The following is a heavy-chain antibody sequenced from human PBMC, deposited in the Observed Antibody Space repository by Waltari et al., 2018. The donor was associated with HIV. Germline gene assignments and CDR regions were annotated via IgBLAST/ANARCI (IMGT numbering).Heavy chain of an antibody. CDR2: ISRSISII. Sequence: EVQLVESGGGLVQPGGSLRLSCAASGFTFSNYTMNWVRQDPGKGLEWILYISRSISIIFYADSVKGLFTISRDNAKNSLYLQMNSLRVEDTAVYYCARDINGGWGYWGQGTLVTVAS. V-gene: IGHV3-48*01. D-gene: IGHD7-27*01. J-gene: IGHJ4*02. CDR1: GFTFSNYT. CDR3: ARDINGGWGY.